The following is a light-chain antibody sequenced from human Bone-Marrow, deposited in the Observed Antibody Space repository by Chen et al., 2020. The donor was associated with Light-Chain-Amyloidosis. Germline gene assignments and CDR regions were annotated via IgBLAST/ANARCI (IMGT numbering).Light chain of an antibody. CDR1: RTISTW. V-gene: IGKV1-5*03. CDR3: QQYKSNPLT. J-gene: IGKJ4*01. Sequence: DIQMTQSPSTLSASVGDRVTFTCRASRTISTWLAWYQQKPGKAPKLLSYKAFTLESGVPSRFSGSGSGTEFTLTISSLQPDDLATYYCQQYKSNPLTFGGGTKVEIK. CDR2: KAF.